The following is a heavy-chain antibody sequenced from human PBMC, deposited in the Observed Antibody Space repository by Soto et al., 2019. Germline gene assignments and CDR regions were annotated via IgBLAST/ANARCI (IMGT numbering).Heavy chain of an antibody. Sequence: GGSLRLSCAASGFTVSSNYMSWVRQAPGKGLEWVSLIYSGGSTYYSDSVKDRFTISRDNSENTLYLQMDSLSAEDTAVYYGARDRIATQGYYYMDVWGKGTTVTVSS. CDR1: GFTVSSNY. D-gene: IGHD6-6*01. J-gene: IGHJ6*03. V-gene: IGHV3-66*01. CDR2: IYSGGST. CDR3: ARDRIATQGYYYMDV.